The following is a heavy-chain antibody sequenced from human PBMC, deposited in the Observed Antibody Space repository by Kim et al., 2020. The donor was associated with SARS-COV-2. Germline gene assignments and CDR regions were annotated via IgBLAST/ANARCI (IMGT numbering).Heavy chain of an antibody. CDR2: INHSGST. CDR3: ARERERSGVVVVAATSGFDY. D-gene: IGHD2-15*01. J-gene: IGHJ4*02. V-gene: IGHV4-34*01. CDR1: GGSFSGYY. Sequence: SETLSLTCAVYGGSFSGYYWSWIRQPPGKGLEWIGEINHSGSTNYNPSLKSRVTISVDTSKNQFSLKLSSVTAADTAVYYCARERERSGVVVVAATSGFDYWGQGTLVTVSS.